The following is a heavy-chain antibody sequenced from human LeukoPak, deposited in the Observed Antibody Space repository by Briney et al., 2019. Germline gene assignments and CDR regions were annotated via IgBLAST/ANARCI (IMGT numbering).Heavy chain of an antibody. CDR3: ARDRWKQQLVQDY. J-gene: IGHJ4*02. Sequence: PGRSLRLSCAASGFTFSSYAMHWVRQAPGKGLEWVAVISYDGSNKYYADSVKGRLTISRDNSKNTLYPQMNSLRAEDTAVYYCARDRWKQQLVQDYWGQGTLVTVSS. V-gene: IGHV3-30*04. D-gene: IGHD6-13*01. CDR1: GFTFSSYA. CDR2: ISYDGSNK.